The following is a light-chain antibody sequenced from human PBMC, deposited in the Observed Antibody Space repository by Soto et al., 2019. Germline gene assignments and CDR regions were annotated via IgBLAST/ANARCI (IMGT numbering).Light chain of an antibody. V-gene: IGKV1-5*01. CDR2: DAS. J-gene: IGKJ4*01. CDR3: QQYNSCPLT. CDR1: QSISFW. Sequence: DIQMTQSPCTLSESEVDRVTITCRASQSISFWLAWYQQKPGSAPNLLIYDASTLGGGVPSRFSGSGSGTEFTLTISNLQPDDFAPYYSQQYNSCPLTFGGGTRVEIK.